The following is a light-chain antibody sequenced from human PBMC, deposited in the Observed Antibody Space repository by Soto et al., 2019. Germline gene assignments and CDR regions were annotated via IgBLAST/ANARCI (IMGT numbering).Light chain of an antibody. J-gene: IGKJ1*01. CDR3: HQYGTSPQT. CDR2: SAS. Sequence: EIVLTQSPGTLSLSPGERATLSCRASQRVTSSYLAWFQQKPGQPPRVLIHSASSRANGIPDRFSGSGSGTDFTLTISRLEPEDFAVYYCHQYGTSPQTFGQGTKVEVK. CDR1: QRVTSSY. V-gene: IGKV3-20*01.